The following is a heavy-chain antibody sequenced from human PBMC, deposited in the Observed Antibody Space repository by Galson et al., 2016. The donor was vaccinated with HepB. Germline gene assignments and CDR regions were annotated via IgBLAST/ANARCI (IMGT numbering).Heavy chain of an antibody. J-gene: IGHJ4*02. V-gene: IGHV3-23*01. CDR1: GFTFSNYD. D-gene: IGHD3-16*01. CDR3: YYEGY. Sequence: CAASGFTFSNYDMSWVRQAPGKGLEWVSGISGSGGSTYYADSVKGRFTISRDNSKNTLYLQMSSLRDEDTAVYYCYYEGYWGQGTLVIVSS. CDR2: ISGSGGST.